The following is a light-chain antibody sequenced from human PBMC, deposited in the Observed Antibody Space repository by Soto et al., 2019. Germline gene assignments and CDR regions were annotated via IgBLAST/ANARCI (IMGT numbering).Light chain of an antibody. CDR2: GAS. J-gene: IGKJ2*01. V-gene: IGKV3-20*01. Sequence: EFVLTQTPGTLSLSPGERPTLSCRASQSVSSNYLAWYQQKPGQAPRLLIYGASSRATGIPDRFSGSESGADFTLDISILEPEDFAVYYCQQYGSAPLYTFGQGTKLEIK. CDR3: QQYGSAPLYT. CDR1: QSVSSNY.